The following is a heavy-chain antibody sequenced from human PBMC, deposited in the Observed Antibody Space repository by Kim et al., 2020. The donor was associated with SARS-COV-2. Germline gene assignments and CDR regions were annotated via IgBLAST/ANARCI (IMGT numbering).Heavy chain of an antibody. CDR3: ARSFSGSYFGYDY. V-gene: IGHV3-30*03. Sequence: GGSLRLSCAASGFTFNTYGIHWVRQAPGKGLEWVAVISYDGSHKYYVDSVKGRFTISRDNSKNTLYLQMNSLRIEDTAVYYCARSFSGSYFGYDYWGQGSLVTVSS. CDR2: ISYDGSHK. J-gene: IGHJ4*02. CDR1: GFTFNTYG. D-gene: IGHD1-26*01.